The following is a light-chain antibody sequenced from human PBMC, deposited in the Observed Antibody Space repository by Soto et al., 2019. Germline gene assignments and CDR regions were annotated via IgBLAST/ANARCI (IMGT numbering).Light chain of an antibody. J-gene: IGKJ5*01. Sequence: IVMTQSPVTLSVSPGARAPLSCRASQFVRSNLAWYQQKPGQAPRLLIYGASTRATGIPARFSGSGSGTEFTLTISNLQSEDFAVYFCQQYHNWPPIPFGQGTRLEI. V-gene: IGKV3D-15*01. CDR2: GAS. CDR1: QFVRSN. CDR3: QQYHNWPPIP.